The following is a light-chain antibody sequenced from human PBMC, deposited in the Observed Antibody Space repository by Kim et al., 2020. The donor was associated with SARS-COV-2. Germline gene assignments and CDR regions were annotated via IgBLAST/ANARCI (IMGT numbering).Light chain of an antibody. Sequence: GQRVTISCSGSCSNIGSNTVNWHQQLPGTAPKLLIYSNNQRPSGVPGRFSGSKSGTSASLAISGLQSEDEADYYCAAWDGSLNGWVFGGGTQLTVL. V-gene: IGLV1-44*01. CDR1: CSNIGSNT. J-gene: IGLJ3*02. CDR3: AAWDGSLNGWV. CDR2: SNN.